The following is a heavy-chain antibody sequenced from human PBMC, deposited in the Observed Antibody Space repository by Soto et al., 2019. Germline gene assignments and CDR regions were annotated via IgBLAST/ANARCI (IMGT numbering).Heavy chain of an antibody. CDR2: IIPIFGTA. J-gene: IGHJ6*04. V-gene: IGHV1-69*12. CDR3: ARDDVDTAMPYGMDV. CDR1: GGTFSSYA. Sequence: QVQLVQSGAEVKKPGSSVKVSCKASGGTFSSYAISWVRQAPGQGLEWMGGIIPIFGTANYAQKFQGRVTITADESTSTAYMEQSSLRSEDKAVYYCARDDVDTAMPYGMDVWGEGTTVTVSS. D-gene: IGHD5-18*01.